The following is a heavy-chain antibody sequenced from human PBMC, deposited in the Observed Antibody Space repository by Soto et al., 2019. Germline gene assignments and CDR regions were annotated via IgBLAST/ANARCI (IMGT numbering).Heavy chain of an antibody. CDR3: AKVLPRNSSGYYYYYYYYGMDV. D-gene: IGHD3-22*01. V-gene: IGHV3-23*01. J-gene: IGHJ6*02. Sequence: GGSLRLSCAASGFTFSSYAMSWVRQAPGKGLEWVSAISGSGGSTYYADSVKGRFTISRDNSKNTLYLQMNSLRAEDTAVYYCAKVLPRNSSGYYYYYYYYGMDVWGQGTTVTVS. CDR2: ISGSGGST. CDR1: GFTFSSYA.